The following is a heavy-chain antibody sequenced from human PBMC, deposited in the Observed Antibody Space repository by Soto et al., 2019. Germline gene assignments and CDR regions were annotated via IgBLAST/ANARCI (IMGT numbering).Heavy chain of an antibody. CDR2: IYWDDDK. CDR1: GFSLSTSGVG. CDR3: AHSVIVVVPAAMRSGTVGWFDP. J-gene: IGHJ5*02. V-gene: IGHV2-5*02. D-gene: IGHD2-2*01. Sequence: QITLKESGPTLVKPTQTLTLTCTFSGFSLSTSGVGVGWIRQPPGKALEWLALIYWDDDKRYSPSLKSRLTITKDTTKNQVVLTMTNTDPVATATYSCAHSVIVVVPAAMRSGTVGWFDPWGQGTLVTVSS.